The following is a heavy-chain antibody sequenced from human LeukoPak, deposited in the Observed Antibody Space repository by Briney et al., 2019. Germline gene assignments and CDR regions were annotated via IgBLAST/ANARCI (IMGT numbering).Heavy chain of an antibody. Sequence: GGSLRLSCAASGFIFSDYYMSWIRQAPGKGLEWVSFISDGGRPPHYADSVKGRFTISRDNSKNTLYLQMNSLRAEDTAVYYCARDLSDDYYYGMDVWGQGTTVTVSS. J-gene: IGHJ6*02. V-gene: IGHV3-11*04. CDR3: ARDLSDDYYYGMDV. CDR2: ISDGGRPP. CDR1: GFIFSDYY.